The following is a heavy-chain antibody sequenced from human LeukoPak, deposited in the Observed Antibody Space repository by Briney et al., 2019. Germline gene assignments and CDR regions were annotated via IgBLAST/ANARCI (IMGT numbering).Heavy chain of an antibody. V-gene: IGHV3-48*01. Sequence: GGSLRLSCAASGLTFSSFGMNWVRHAPGKGLEWVSYISSSSSTKYYADSVKGRFTISRDNAKNSLYLQMNSLRAEDTAVYYCARGGYCSSTSCYIRNWFDPWGQGTLVTVSS. CDR3: ARGGYCSSTSCYIRNWFDP. CDR1: GLTFSSFG. CDR2: ISSSSSTK. J-gene: IGHJ5*02. D-gene: IGHD2-2*02.